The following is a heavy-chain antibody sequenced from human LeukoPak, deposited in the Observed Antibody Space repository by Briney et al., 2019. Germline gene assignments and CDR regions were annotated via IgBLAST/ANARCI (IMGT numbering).Heavy chain of an antibody. CDR3: ARSITMVRGATRAVWFDP. V-gene: IGHV4-59*13. D-gene: IGHD3-10*01. J-gene: IGHJ5*02. CDR1: GGSISSYY. CDR2: IYYSGST. Sequence: PSETLSLTCTVSGGSISSYYWSWIRQPPGEGLEWIGYIYYSGSTNYNPSLKSRVTISVDTSKNQFSLKLSSVTAADTAVYYCARSITMVRGATRAVWFDPWGQGTLVTVSS.